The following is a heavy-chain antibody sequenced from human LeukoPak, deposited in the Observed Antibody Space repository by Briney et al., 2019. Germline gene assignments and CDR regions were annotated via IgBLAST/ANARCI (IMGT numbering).Heavy chain of an antibody. CDR2: TYYRSKWYD. D-gene: IGHD6-13*01. J-gene: IGHJ4*02. CDR1: GDSVSSKSAA. CDR3: SRSLFRQQVEPFDY. V-gene: IGHV6-1*01. Sequence: SQTLSLTCAISGDSVSSKSAAWNWIRQSPSRGLEWLGRTYYRSKWYDDYAVSVKSRITINADTSKNQFSLQLNSVTPEDTAGYYCSRSLFRQQVEPFDYWGQGTLVTVSS.